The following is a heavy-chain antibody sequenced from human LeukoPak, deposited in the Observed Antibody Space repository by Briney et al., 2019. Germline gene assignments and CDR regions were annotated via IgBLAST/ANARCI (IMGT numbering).Heavy chain of an antibody. J-gene: IGHJ4*02. Sequence: GGSLRLSCAASGFTFSSYEMNWVRQAPGKGLEWVSYISSSGNTLYYADSMEGRFTISRDNAKNSLYLQMNSLRAEDTAVYYCARVRYSSGWAPFDYWGQGTLVTVSS. CDR1: GFTFSSYE. CDR2: ISSSGNTL. V-gene: IGHV3-48*03. D-gene: IGHD6-19*01. CDR3: ARVRYSSGWAPFDY.